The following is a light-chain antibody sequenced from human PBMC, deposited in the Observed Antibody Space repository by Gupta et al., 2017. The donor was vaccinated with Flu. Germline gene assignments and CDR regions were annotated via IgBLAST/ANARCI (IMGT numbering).Light chain of an antibody. CDR2: KAS. CDR1: HSISIW. V-gene: IGKV1-5*03. Sequence: DVQMTQSPSTLSASVGDRVTITCRASHSISIWLAWYQQKPGKAPKLLISKASTLESGVPSRFSGSGSGTEFTLTISRLQPEDFATYYCQEENTYSITFGQGTRLDIK. J-gene: IGKJ5*01. CDR3: QEENTYSIT.